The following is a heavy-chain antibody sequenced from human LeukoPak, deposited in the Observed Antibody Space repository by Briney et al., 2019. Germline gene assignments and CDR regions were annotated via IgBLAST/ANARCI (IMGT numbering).Heavy chain of an antibody. J-gene: IGHJ4*02. CDR3: ARDLAEYYDFWSGSPFDY. CDR2: ISAYNGNT. V-gene: IGHV1-18*01. Sequence: ASVKASCKVSGYTLTELSMHWVRQAPGQGLEWTGWISAYNGNTNYAQKLQGRVTMTTDTSTSTAYMELRSLRSDDTAVYYCARDLAEYYDFWSGSPFDYWGQGTLVTVSS. D-gene: IGHD3-3*01. CDR1: GYTLTELS.